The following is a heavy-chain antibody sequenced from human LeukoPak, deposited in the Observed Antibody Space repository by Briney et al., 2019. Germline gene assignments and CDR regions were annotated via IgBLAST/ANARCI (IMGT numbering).Heavy chain of an antibody. V-gene: IGHV3-23*01. D-gene: IGHD1-26*01. Sequence: GGSLRLSCAASGFTFSSYAMSWVRQAPGKGLDWVSAISGSGGSTYYADSVKGRFTISRDNSKNTLYLQMNSLRAEDTAVYYCAKDGWGSYNFDYWGQGTLVTVSS. J-gene: IGHJ4*02. CDR3: AKDGWGSYNFDY. CDR2: ISGSGGST. CDR1: GFTFSSYA.